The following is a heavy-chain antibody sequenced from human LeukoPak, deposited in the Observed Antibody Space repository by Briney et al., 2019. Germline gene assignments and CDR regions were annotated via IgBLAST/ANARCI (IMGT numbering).Heavy chain of an antibody. Sequence: GASLRLSCAASGFSFSSFDMSWVRQAPGEGLEGVSGISGSGGSTYYTDSVKGRFTISRDNSKNTLYLQMNSLRAEDTAVYYCAKVSWSPGTDVWGQGTTVTVSS. J-gene: IGHJ6*02. D-gene: IGHD1-1*01. CDR2: ISGSGGST. CDR1: GFSFSSFD. CDR3: AKVSWSPGTDV. V-gene: IGHV3-23*01.